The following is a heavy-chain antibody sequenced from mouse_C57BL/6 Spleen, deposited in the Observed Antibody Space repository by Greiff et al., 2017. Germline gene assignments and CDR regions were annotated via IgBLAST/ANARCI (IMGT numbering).Heavy chain of an antibody. J-gene: IGHJ4*01. CDR1: GYTFTDYY. D-gene: IGHD2-4*01. V-gene: IGHV1-26*01. CDR2: INPNNGGT. CDR3: ARYGYDYDETDAYAMDY. Sequence: EVQLQQSGPELVKPGASVKISCKASGYTFTDYYMNWVKQSHGKSLEWIGDINPNNGGTSYNQKFKGKATLTVDKSSSTAYMELRGLTSEDSAVYYCARYGYDYDETDAYAMDYWGQGTSVTVSS.